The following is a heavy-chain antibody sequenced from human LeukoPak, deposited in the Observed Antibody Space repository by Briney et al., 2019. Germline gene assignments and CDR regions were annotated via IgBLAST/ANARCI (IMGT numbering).Heavy chain of an antibody. Sequence: GGSLRLSCAASGFTVSSNYMSWVRQAPGKGLEWVSVIYDDGDAYSADSVKGRFTISRHNSKNTLYLQMNSLRPEDTAVYYCAGGSRRDGYDYWGQGTLVTVSS. V-gene: IGHV3-53*04. J-gene: IGHJ4*02. D-gene: IGHD5-24*01. CDR3: AGGSRRDGYDY. CDR1: GFTVSSNY. CDR2: IYDDGDA.